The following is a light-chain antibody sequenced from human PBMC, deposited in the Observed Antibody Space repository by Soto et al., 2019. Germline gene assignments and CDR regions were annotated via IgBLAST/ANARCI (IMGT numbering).Light chain of an antibody. CDR2: SVS. CDR1: SSDIGAYDH. Sequence: SVLTQPACVSGSPGQSITISCSGTSSDIGAYDHVAWFQQFPGKTPKLVIYSVSNRPSGVSYRFSGSKSGNTASLTISGLQADDEADYYCISYTVSRSYVFGPGTKVTVL. V-gene: IGLV2-14*01. CDR3: ISYTVSRSYV. J-gene: IGLJ1*01.